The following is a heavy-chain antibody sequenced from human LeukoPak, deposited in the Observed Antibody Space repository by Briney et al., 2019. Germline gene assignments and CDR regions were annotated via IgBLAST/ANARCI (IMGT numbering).Heavy chain of an antibody. CDR1: GFTFSSYW. V-gene: IGHV3-74*01. CDR3: AKSSSAEALIYDSRGYFDY. CDR2: ISTDGSTT. Sequence: GGSLRLSCAASGFTFSSYWMHWVRQAPGKGLVWVSRISTDGSTTTYADSVKGRFTISRDNAKNSLYLQMNSLRAEDTALYYCAKSSSAEALIYDSRGYFDYWGQGTLVTVSS. J-gene: IGHJ4*02. D-gene: IGHD3-22*01.